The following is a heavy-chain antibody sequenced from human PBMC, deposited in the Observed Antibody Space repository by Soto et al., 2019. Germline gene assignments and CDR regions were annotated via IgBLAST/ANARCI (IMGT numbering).Heavy chain of an antibody. J-gene: IGHJ4*02. CDR3: ARCGSYYINY. CDR1: GGSFSCYY. D-gene: IGHD1-26*01. CDR2: INHSGST. V-gene: IGHV4-34*01. Sequence: PSETLSLTCAVYGGSFSCYYWSWIRQPPGKGLEWIGEINHSGSTNYSPSLKSRVTISVDTSKNQFSLKLSSVTAADTAVYYCARCGSYYINYWGQGTLVTVSS.